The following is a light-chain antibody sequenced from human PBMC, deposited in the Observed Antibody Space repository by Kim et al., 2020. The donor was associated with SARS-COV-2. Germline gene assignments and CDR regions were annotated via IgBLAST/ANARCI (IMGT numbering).Light chain of an antibody. CDR2: DVS. J-gene: IGLJ2*01. CDR1: SSDVGGYNY. V-gene: IGLV2-14*03. Sequence: QSALTQPASVSGSPGQSITISCTGTSSDVGGYNYVSWYQQHPGKAPKLIIYDVSNRPSGVSNRFSGSKSGNTASLTISGLQAEDEADYYCSSYTSSSTQFGGGTQLTVL. CDR3: SSYTSSSTQ.